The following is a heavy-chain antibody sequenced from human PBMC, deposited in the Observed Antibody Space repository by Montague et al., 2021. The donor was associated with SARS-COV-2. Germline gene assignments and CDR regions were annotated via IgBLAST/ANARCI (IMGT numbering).Heavy chain of an antibody. CDR2: IDWDDDK. CDR3: ARTDGFNLLGFDS. CDR1: GFSLTTGGMY. D-gene: IGHD5-24*01. J-gene: IGHJ4*02. V-gene: IGHV2-70*11. Sequence: PALVKPIQTLTLTCTFSGFSLTTGGMYVSWIRQPPGKALEWLARIDWDDDKYYSASLKTRLTISKDTSKNQVVLTMTGLDPLDTGTYYCARTDGFNLLGFDSWGQGTLVAVSS.